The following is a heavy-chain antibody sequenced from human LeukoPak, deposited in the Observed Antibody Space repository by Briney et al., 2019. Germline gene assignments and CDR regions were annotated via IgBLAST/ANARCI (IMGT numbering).Heavy chain of an antibody. D-gene: IGHD4-17*01. J-gene: IGHJ4*02. V-gene: IGHV4-34*01. CDR1: GGSFSGYY. CDR2: INHSGST. Sequence: SETLSLTCAVYGGSFSGYYWSWIRQPPGKGLEWIGEINHSGSTNYNPSLKSRVTISVDTSKNQFSLKLSSVTAADTAVYYCARETTVTTRAFDYWGQGTLVTVSS. CDR3: ARETTVTTRAFDY.